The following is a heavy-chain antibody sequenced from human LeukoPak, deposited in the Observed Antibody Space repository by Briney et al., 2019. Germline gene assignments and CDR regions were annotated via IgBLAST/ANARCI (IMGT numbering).Heavy chain of an antibody. CDR2: ISYDGSNK. CDR3: ARDPLGVLSYFDY. D-gene: IGHD3-16*01. Sequence: GGSLRLSCAASGFTFSSYGMHWVRQAPGKGLEWLAVISYDGSNKYYAASVKGRFTISRDNSKNTLYLQMNSLAADDTAVYYCARDPLGVLSYFDYWGQGTLVTVSS. CDR1: GFTFSSYG. V-gene: IGHV3-30*03. J-gene: IGHJ4*02.